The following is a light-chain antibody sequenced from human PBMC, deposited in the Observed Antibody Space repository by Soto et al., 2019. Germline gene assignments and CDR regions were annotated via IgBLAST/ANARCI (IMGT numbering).Light chain of an antibody. Sequence: VVTQSPGTLSVSPGERATLSCRASQSVDNYLAWYQQKPGQPPRLLIYGASSRATGIPDRFSGSGSGTDFTLTISRLEPEDFAMYYCQQYGSSPITFGQGTRLEIK. V-gene: IGKV3-20*01. CDR3: QQYGSSPIT. J-gene: IGKJ5*01. CDR1: QSVDNY. CDR2: GAS.